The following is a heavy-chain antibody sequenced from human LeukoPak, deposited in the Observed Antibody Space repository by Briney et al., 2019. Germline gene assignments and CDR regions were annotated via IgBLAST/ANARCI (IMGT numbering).Heavy chain of an antibody. Sequence: LSGGSLRLSCAASGFTFSSYGMHWVRQAPGKGLEWVAFIRYDGSNKYYADSVKGRFTISRDNSKNTLYLQMNSLRAEDTAVYYCAKSAGGYSNLFDYWGQGTLVTVSS. CDR3: AKSAGGYSNLFDY. CDR1: GFTFSSYG. J-gene: IGHJ4*02. V-gene: IGHV3-30*02. CDR2: IRYDGSNK. D-gene: IGHD4-11*01.